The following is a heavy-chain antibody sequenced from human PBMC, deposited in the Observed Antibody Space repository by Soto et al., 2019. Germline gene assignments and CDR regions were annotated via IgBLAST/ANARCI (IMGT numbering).Heavy chain of an antibody. V-gene: IGHV3-30-3*01. CDR3: ARVREEGYSSGWYWFDT. J-gene: IGHJ5*02. CDR2: ISYDGSNK. CDR1: GFTFSSYA. D-gene: IGHD6-19*01. Sequence: QVQLVESGGGVVQPGRSLRLSCAASGFTFSSYAMHWVRQAPGKGLEWVAVISYDGSNKYYADSVKGRFTISRDNSKNXXYLQMNSLRAEDTTVYYCARVREEGYSSGWYWFDTWGQGTLVTVSS.